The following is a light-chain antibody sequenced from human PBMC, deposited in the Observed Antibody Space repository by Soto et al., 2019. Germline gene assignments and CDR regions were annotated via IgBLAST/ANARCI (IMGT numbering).Light chain of an antibody. Sequence: QPVLTQSPSASASLGASVKLTCTLSSGHSSYAIAWHQQQPEKGPRYLMKFNSDGSHSKGDGIPDRFSGSSSGAERYLTISSLQSEDEADYHCQIWGTGIVVFGGGTKLTVL. J-gene: IGLJ2*01. V-gene: IGLV4-69*01. CDR1: SGHSSYA. CDR3: QIWGTGIVV. CDR2: FNSDGSH.